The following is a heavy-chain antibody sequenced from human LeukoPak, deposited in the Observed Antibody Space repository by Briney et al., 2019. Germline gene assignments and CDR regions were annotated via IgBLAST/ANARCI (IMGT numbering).Heavy chain of an antibody. Sequence: GGSLRLSCTVSGFTVSSNSMSWVRQPPGEGLEGISYISTSTTTIYYANSVKGRFTISRDNAKKSLYLQMNSLRVEDTGVYYCASWGEGALDNWGQGTLVTVSS. CDR3: ASWGEGALDN. J-gene: IGHJ4*02. V-gene: IGHV3-48*01. CDR1: GFTVSSNS. D-gene: IGHD1-26*01. CDR2: ISTSTTTI.